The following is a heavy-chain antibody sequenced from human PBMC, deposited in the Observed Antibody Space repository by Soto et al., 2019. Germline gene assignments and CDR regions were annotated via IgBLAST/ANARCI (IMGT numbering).Heavy chain of an antibody. J-gene: IGHJ6*02. CDR2: ISYSGST. V-gene: IGHV4-39*01. CDR3: ARHYYGSGSYYYYYYGMDV. CDR1: GGSISSSSYY. Sequence: QLQLQESGPGLVKPSATLSLTCTVSGGSISSSSYYWGWIRQPPGKGLEWIGGISYSGSTYYNPSLTSRVTISVDTSKNQFSLKLSSVTAADTAVYYCARHYYGSGSYYYYYYGMDVWGQGTTVTVSS. D-gene: IGHD3-10*01.